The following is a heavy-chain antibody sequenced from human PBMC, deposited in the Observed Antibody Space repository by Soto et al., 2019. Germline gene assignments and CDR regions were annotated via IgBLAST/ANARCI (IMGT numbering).Heavy chain of an antibody. Sequence: GGSLRLSCAASGFTFSSYAMSWVRQAPGKGLEWVSAISGSGGSTYYADSVKGRFTISRDNSKNTLYLQMNSLRAEDTAVYYCAKGVEGRRAVAGTLRFFYWGQGTLVTVSS. CDR1: GFTFSSYA. CDR3: AKGVEGRRAVAGTLRFFY. J-gene: IGHJ4*02. CDR2: ISGSGGST. V-gene: IGHV3-23*01. D-gene: IGHD6-19*01.